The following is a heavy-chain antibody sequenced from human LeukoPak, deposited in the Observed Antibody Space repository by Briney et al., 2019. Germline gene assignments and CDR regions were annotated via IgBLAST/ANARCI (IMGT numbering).Heavy chain of an antibody. CDR2: INSNSGGT. Sequence: ASVKVSCKASGYTFTGYYMHWVRQAPGQGLEWMGWINSNSGGTNYAQKFQGRVTMTRDTSISTAYMELSRLRSDDTAVYYCASQRVWFGDTRGYFDYWGQGTLVTVSS. V-gene: IGHV1-2*02. CDR3: ASQRVWFGDTRGYFDY. D-gene: IGHD3-10*01. J-gene: IGHJ4*02. CDR1: GYTFTGYY.